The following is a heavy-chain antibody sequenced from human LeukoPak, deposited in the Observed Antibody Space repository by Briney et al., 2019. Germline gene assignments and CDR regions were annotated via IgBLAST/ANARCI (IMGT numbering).Heavy chain of an antibody. CDR1: GYTFTSYY. D-gene: IGHD5-18*01. CDR3: ARAGPLTWIQLWLSEGPFDY. CDR2: INPSGGST. Sequence: ASVKVSCKASGYTFTSYYMYWVRQAPGQGLEWMGIINPSGGSTSYAQKFQGRVTMTRDTSTSTVYMELSSLRSEDTAVYYCARAGPLTWIQLWLSEGPFDYWGQGTLVTVSS. V-gene: IGHV1-46*01. J-gene: IGHJ4*02.